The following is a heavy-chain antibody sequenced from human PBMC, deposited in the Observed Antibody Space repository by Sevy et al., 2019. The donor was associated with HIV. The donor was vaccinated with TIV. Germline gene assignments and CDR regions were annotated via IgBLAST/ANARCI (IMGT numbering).Heavy chain of an antibody. CDR2: IYDGGST. Sequence: SETLSLTCTVSGGSISSSSYYWGWIRQPPGKGLEWIGSIYDGGSTYYNPSLKSRVTISVDTSKNQFSLKLSSVTAADTAVYYCASLPSYDILTGYPGWGQGTLVTVSS. CDR1: GGSISSSSYY. D-gene: IGHD3-9*01. CDR3: ASLPSYDILTGYPG. V-gene: IGHV4-39*01. J-gene: IGHJ4*02.